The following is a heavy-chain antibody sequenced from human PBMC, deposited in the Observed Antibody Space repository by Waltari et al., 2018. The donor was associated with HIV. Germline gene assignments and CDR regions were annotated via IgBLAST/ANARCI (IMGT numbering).Heavy chain of an antibody. D-gene: IGHD3-16*02. CDR3: ARGGEGDSYTFDF. CDR1: GYSFANYG. CDR2: VNGNKGNT. V-gene: IGHV1-18*01. Sequence: QVQLVQSGTEVKKPGASVKVSCQTSGYSFANYGVSWVRQAPGQGLEWMGWVNGNKGNTNYTQKFQGRLTMTAVTSTRTAYMELRNLRSDDTAVYYCARGGEGDSYTFDFWGQGTLVIVSS. J-gene: IGHJ4*02.